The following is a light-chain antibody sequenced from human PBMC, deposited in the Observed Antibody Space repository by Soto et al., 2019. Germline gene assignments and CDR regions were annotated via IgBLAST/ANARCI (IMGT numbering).Light chain of an antibody. V-gene: IGKV3-20*01. Sequence: VLSQSVRAVYSSTRERATLSCRASETVHSNYLAWYQQKRGQAPRLLIYGASRRATGIPDRFSGSGSGTDFTLTSTCLEPEDSPVYYCEPYGSARRVGQGTKVDIK. J-gene: IGKJ1*01. CDR2: GAS. CDR1: ETVHSNY. CDR3: EPYGSARR.